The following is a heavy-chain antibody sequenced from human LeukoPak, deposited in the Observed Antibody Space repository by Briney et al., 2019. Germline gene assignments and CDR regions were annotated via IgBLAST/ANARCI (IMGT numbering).Heavy chain of an antibody. Sequence: SVKVSCKASGGTFSSYAISWVRQAPGQGLEWMGGIIPIFGTASYAQKFQGRVTITTDESTSTAYMELSSLRSEDTAVYYCASAVGYSYGMVRFDPWGQGTLVTVSS. J-gene: IGHJ5*02. V-gene: IGHV1-69*05. D-gene: IGHD5-18*01. CDR1: GGTFSSYA. CDR2: IIPIFGTA. CDR3: ASAVGYSYGMVRFDP.